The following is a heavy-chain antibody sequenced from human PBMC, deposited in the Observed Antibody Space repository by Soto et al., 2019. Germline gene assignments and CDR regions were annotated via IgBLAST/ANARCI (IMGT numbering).Heavy chain of an antibody. J-gene: IGHJ4*02. Sequence: EVQLLESGGGLVQPGGSLSLSCAASGFTFSSHAMSWVRQAPGKGLEWVSAISGGGGGTYYADSVKGRFTVSRDNSKDTLYLQMHSLRAEDTAVYYCAKRGYSYGDRGAFDYWGQGTLVTVSS. CDR2: ISGGGGGT. CDR3: AKRGYSYGDRGAFDY. CDR1: GFTFSSHA. D-gene: IGHD5-18*01. V-gene: IGHV3-23*01.